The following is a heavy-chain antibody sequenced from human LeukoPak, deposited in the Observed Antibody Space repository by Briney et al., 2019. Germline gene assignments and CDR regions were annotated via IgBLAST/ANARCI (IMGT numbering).Heavy chain of an antibody. J-gene: IGHJ4*02. CDR3: ARQPYSSGWYDLDY. Sequence: NPGGSLRLSCAASGFTFSSYSMNWVRQAPGKGLEWVSSISSSSSYIYYADSVKGRFTISRDNAKNSLYLQMNSLRAEDTAVYYCARQPYSSGWYDLDYWGQGTLVTVSS. D-gene: IGHD6-19*01. CDR1: GFTFSSYS. CDR2: ISSSSSYI. V-gene: IGHV3-21*01.